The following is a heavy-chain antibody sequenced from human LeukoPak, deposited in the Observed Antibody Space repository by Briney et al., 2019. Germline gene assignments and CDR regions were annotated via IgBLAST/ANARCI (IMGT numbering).Heavy chain of an antibody. Sequence: SLRLSCAASGFTFDDYAMHWVRQAPGKGLEWVSGISWNSGSIGYADSVKGRFTISRDNAKNSLYLQMNSLRAEDMGLYYCAKDKGRWLQFVAFDIWGQGAMVSVSS. CDR2: ISWNSGSI. J-gene: IGHJ3*02. V-gene: IGHV3-9*03. CDR1: GFTFDDYA. CDR3: AKDKGRWLQFVAFDI. D-gene: IGHD5-24*01.